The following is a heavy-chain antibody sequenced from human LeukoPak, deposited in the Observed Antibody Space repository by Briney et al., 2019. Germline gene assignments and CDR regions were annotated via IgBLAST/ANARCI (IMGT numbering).Heavy chain of an antibody. Sequence: SVKVSCKASGGTFSSYAISWVRQAPGQGLEWMGGIIPIFGTANYAQKFQGRVTVTADESTSTAYMELSSLRSEDTAVYYCAGATNVDTAMNYWGQGTLVTVSS. D-gene: IGHD5-18*01. CDR2: IIPIFGTA. CDR1: GGTFSSYA. V-gene: IGHV1-69*13. J-gene: IGHJ4*02. CDR3: AGATNVDTAMNY.